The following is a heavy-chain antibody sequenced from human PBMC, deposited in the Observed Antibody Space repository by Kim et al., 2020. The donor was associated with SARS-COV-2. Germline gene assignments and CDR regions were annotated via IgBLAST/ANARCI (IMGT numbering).Heavy chain of an antibody. J-gene: IGHJ4*02. Sequence: GGSLRLSCVASGFDFGNFGMSWVRQVPGKGLQWVSHINWNGGATSYADSVRGRFTISRDNAKNSQFLQMNSLRTEDTAFYYCARLPHFSGARSYLWDYWGQGALITVSS. V-gene: IGHV3-20*04. CDR1: GFDFGNFG. CDR3: ARLPHFSGARSYLWDY. D-gene: IGHD3-10*01. CDR2: INWNGGAT.